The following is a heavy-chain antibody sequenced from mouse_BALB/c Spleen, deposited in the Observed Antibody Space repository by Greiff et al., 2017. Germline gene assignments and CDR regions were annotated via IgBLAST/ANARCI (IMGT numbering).Heavy chain of an antibody. Sequence: VQLQQSGAELVRSGASVKLSCTASGFNIKDYYMHWVKQRPEQGLEWIGWIDPENGDTEYAPKFQGKATMTADTSSNTAYLQLSSLTSEDTAVYYWTGRYGAMDYWGQGTSVTVSS. CDR2: IDPENGDT. V-gene: IGHV14-4*02. CDR1: GFNIKDYY. CDR3: TGRYGAMDY. J-gene: IGHJ4*01. D-gene: IGHD2-14*01.